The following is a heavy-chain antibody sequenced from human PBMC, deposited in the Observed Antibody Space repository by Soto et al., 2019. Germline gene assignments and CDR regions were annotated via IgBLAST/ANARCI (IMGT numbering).Heavy chain of an antibody. D-gene: IGHD2-21*01. Sequence: GASVKVSCKDSGYTFTSYGISWVRQAPGQGLEWMGWISAYNGNTNYAQKLQGRVTMTTDTSTSTAYMELRSLRSDDTAVYYCARVRLRSVAHYFDYWGQGTLVTVSS. CDR2: ISAYNGNT. CDR3: ARVRLRSVAHYFDY. CDR1: GYTFTSYG. V-gene: IGHV1-18*01. J-gene: IGHJ4*02.